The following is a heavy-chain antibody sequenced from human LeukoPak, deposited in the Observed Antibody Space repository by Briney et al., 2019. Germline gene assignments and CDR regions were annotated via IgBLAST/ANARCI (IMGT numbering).Heavy chain of an antibody. CDR2: INPNSGGT. V-gene: IGHV1-2*02. CDR3: ARDWGYYYDSSGPEDY. Sequence: GASVKVSCKASGYSFTGYYMHWVRQAPGQGLEWMGWINPNSGGTNYAQKFQGRVTMTRDTSISTAYMELSRLRSDDTAVYYCARDWGYYYDSSGPEDYWGQGTLVTVSS. CDR1: GYSFTGYY. D-gene: IGHD3-22*01. J-gene: IGHJ4*02.